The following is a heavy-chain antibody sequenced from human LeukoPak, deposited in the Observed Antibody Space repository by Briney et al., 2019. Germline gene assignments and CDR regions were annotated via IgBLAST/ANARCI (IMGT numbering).Heavy chain of an antibody. CDR1: GGSISSGSYY. CDR2: IYTSGST. CDR3: ARGYGDIDY. Sequence: PSETLSLTCTVSGGSISSGSYYWSWIRQPAGKGLEWIGRIYTSGSTNYNPSLKSRVTISVDTSKNQFSLKLSSVTAADTAVYYCARGYGDIDYWGQGTLVTVSS. V-gene: IGHV4-61*02. D-gene: IGHD4-17*01. J-gene: IGHJ4*02.